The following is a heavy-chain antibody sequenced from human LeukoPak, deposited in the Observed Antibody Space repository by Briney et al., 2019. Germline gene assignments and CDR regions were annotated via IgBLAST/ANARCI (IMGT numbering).Heavy chain of an antibody. Sequence: GGSLRLSCAASAFIFSHYGMHWVRQVPGKGLEWVAVIWANGNDKYYIDSVKGRFTVSRDNSKNTLYLQMDSLRAEDTAVYYCARDGYGGNSDYYYYYGMDVWGQGTTVTVSS. J-gene: IGHJ6*02. CDR3: ARDGYGGNSDYYYYYGMDV. V-gene: IGHV3-33*01. CDR2: IWANGNDK. CDR1: AFIFSHYG. D-gene: IGHD4-23*01.